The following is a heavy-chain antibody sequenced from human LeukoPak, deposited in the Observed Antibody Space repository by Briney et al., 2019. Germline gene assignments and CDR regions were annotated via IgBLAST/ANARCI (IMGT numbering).Heavy chain of an antibody. V-gene: IGHV3-7*03. D-gene: IGHD3-10*02. J-gene: IGHJ4*02. CDR2: INEHGSEK. CDR3: ARGALRSVDY. CDR1: GLTFSTYW. Sequence: HLGGSLRLSCAASGLTFSTYWMSWVRQAPGKGLECVGIINEHGSEKYYVDSVKGRFTISRDNAKNSLYLQINSLRAEDTAVYYCARGALRSVDYWGQGTLLTVSS.